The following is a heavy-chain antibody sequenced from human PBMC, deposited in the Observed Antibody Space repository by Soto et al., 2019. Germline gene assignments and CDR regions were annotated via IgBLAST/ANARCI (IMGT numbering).Heavy chain of an antibody. CDR3: ARGGDGYNFLFDY. CDR2: IYYSGST. D-gene: IGHD5-12*01. CDR1: GGSISSYY. J-gene: IGHJ4*02. V-gene: IGHV4-59*01. Sequence: PSETLSLTCTVSGGSISSYYWSWTRQPPGKGLEWIGNIYYSGSTNYNPSLKSRVTISVDTSKNKFSLKLSSVTAADTAVYYCARGGDGYNFLFDYWGQGTLVTVSS.